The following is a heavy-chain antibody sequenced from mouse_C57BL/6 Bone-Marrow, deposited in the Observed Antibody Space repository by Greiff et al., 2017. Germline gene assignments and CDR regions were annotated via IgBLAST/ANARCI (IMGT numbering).Heavy chain of an antibody. CDR1: GYTFTGSW. CDR2: ILPGGGST. D-gene: IGHD4-1*01. J-gene: IGHJ4*01. CDR3: ARGGLGNYYAMDY. Sequence: QVQLKESGAELMKPGASVKLSCKATGYTFTGSWIEWVKQRPGHGLEWIGEILPGGGSTNYNEKFKGKATFTADTSSNTAYMQLSSLTTENSAIYDGARGGLGNYYAMDYWGQGTSVTVSS. V-gene: IGHV1-9*01.